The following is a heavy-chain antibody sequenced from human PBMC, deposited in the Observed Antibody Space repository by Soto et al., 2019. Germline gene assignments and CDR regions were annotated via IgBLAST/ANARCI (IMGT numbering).Heavy chain of an antibody. V-gene: IGHV4-39*01. CDR3: ASLTSSGWLSASYFDY. D-gene: IGHD6-19*01. J-gene: IGHJ4*02. Sequence: ALETLSLTCTVSGGSISSSSYYWGWIRQPPGKGLEWIGSIYYSGSTYYNPSLKSRVTISVDTSKNQFSLKLSSVTAADTAVYYCASLTSSGWLSASYFDYWGQGTLVTVSS. CDR2: IYYSGST. CDR1: GGSISSSSYY.